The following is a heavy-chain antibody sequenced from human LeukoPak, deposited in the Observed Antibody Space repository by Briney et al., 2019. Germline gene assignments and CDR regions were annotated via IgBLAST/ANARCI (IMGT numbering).Heavy chain of an antibody. Sequence: GGSLRLSCAASGLTFSSYALSWVRRAPGKGLEWVSAISGSGGITYYADSVKGRFTISRDNSKNTLYLQMNSLRAEDTAVYYCAKDLSIAVGGTFNYWGQGTLVTVPS. CDR3: AKDLSIAVGGTFNY. J-gene: IGHJ4*02. V-gene: IGHV3-23*01. CDR1: GLTFSSYA. D-gene: IGHD6-19*01. CDR2: ISGSGGIT.